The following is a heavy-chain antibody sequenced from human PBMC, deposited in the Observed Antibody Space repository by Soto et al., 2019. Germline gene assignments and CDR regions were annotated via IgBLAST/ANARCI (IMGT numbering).Heavy chain of an antibody. CDR2: IKQDGSEK. CDR3: ARGGDSSTSFDY. Sequence: LRLSCAASGFTFSSYWMSWVRQAPGKGLEWVANIKQDGSEKYYVDSVKGRFTISRDNAKNPLYLQMNSLRAEDTAVYYCARGGDSSTSFDYWGQGTLVTVSS. CDR1: GFTFSSYW. J-gene: IGHJ4*02. V-gene: IGHV3-7*01. D-gene: IGHD6-13*01.